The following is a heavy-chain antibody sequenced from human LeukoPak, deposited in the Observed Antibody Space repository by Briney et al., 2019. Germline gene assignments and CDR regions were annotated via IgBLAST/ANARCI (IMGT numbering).Heavy chain of an antibody. Sequence: ASVKVSCKASGYTFTSYGISWVRQAPGQGLEWMGWISAYNGNTNYAQKLQGRVTMTTDTSTSTAYMELRSLRSDDTAVYYCARVHRVRGAIINNYWGQGTLVTVSS. D-gene: IGHD3-10*01. CDR3: ARVHRVRGAIINNY. CDR1: GYTFTSYG. CDR2: ISAYNGNT. J-gene: IGHJ4*02. V-gene: IGHV1-18*04.